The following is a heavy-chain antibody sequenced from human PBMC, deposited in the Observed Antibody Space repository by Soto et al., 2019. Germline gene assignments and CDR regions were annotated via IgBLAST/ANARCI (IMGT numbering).Heavy chain of an antibody. CDR1: GGSVISGNYY. V-gene: IGHV4-61*01. D-gene: IGHD2-15*01. CDR3: AGALYCSGGSCSLAP. J-gene: IGHJ5*02. CDR2: IYYTGST. Sequence: SETLSLTCTVSGGSVISGNYYRSWIRQPPGKGLEWIGFIYYTGSTSYNPSLKSRVTISMDTSKNHFSLKLTSVTAADTAVYYCAGALYCSGGSCSLAPRGQGTLVTVSS.